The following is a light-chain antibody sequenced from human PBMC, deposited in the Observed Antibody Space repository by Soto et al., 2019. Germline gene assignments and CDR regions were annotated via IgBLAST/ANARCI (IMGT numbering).Light chain of an antibody. CDR2: DVT. J-gene: IGLJ1*01. CDR3: SSYTSSRTLYV. V-gene: IGLV2-14*01. CDR1: SSDVGDNNY. Sequence: QSALTQPASVSGSPGQSITISCTGTSSDVGDNNYVSWYQQHPGKAPKLMIYDVTHRPSGISNRFSGATSGNTASLTISGLQAEYEADYYCSSYTSSRTLYVFGTGTKVTVL.